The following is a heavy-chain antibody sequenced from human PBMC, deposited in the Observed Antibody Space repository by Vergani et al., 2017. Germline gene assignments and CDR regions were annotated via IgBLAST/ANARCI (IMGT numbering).Heavy chain of an antibody. Sequence: QVQLVESGGGVVQHGRSLRLSCAASGFTFSSYGMHWFRQAPGKGLEWVAVISYDGSNKYYADSVKGRFTISRDNSKNTLYLQMNSLRAEDTAVYYCARLVVTASTLDAFDIWGQGTMVTVSS. CDR3: ARLVVTASTLDAFDI. CDR1: GFTFSSYG. D-gene: IGHD2-21*02. CDR2: ISYDGSNK. V-gene: IGHV3-30*03. J-gene: IGHJ3*02.